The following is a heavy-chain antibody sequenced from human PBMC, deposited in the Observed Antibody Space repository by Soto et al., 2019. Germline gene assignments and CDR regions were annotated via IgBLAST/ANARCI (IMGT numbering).Heavy chain of an antibody. CDR3: ARGGQWLVRDYYYGMDV. CDR2: INSDGSST. CDR1: GFTFSSYW. V-gene: IGHV3-74*01. Sequence: PGGSLRLSCAASGFTFSSYWMHWVRQAPGKGLVWVSRINSDGSSTSYADSVKGRFTISRDNAKNTLYLQMNSLRAEDTAVYYCARGGQWLVRDYYYGMDVWGQGTTVTVSS. J-gene: IGHJ6*02. D-gene: IGHD6-19*01.